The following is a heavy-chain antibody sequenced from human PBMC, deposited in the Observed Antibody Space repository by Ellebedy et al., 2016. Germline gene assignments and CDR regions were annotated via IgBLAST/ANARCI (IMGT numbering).Heavy chain of an antibody. Sequence: ESLKISXVPSGGSLSGYYWSWIRQSPGKGLECIGEIKLGRSPKYNPSLKSRANISVDTSNNQFSLTLNSVTAADTAVYYCARGLSQWTNVRGVLFEDWGQGALVTVSS. D-gene: IGHD3-10*01. CDR1: GGSLSGYY. V-gene: IGHV4-34*01. CDR2: IKLGRSP. J-gene: IGHJ4*01. CDR3: ARGLSQWTNVRGVLFED.